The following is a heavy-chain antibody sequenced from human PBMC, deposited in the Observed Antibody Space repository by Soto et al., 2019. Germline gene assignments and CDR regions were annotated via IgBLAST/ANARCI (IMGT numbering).Heavy chain of an antibody. V-gene: IGHV3-30-3*01. D-gene: IGHD6-6*01. CDR1: GFTFSRNA. CDR2: ISFDGSNQ. CDR3: ARDEYSSSIDPALYGMAV. Sequence: QVQLVESGGGVVQPGRSLRLSCTASGFTFSRNAMHWVRQAPGKGLEWVSIISFDGSNQYYADSVKGRFTVSRDNSRNTLYLQMNSMRSEDTAVYFCARDEYSSSIDPALYGMAVWGQGTTVTVSS. J-gene: IGHJ6*02.